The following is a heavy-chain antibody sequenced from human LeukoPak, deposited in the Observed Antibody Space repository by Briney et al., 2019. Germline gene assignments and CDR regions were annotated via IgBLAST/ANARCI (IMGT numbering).Heavy chain of an antibody. V-gene: IGHV2-70*11. J-gene: IGHJ4*02. CDR2: IDWDGER. Sequence: SGPALVKPTQTLTLTCAFSGFSLTTSGMCVSWIRQPPGKALEWLERIDWDGERYYSTSLKTRLTISKDTSKNQVVLTMTNLDPVDTATYFCARMSGGLWSSKYYFDYWGQGALVTVSS. D-gene: IGHD3-16*01. CDR1: GFSLTTSGMC. CDR3: ARMSGGLWSSKYYFDY.